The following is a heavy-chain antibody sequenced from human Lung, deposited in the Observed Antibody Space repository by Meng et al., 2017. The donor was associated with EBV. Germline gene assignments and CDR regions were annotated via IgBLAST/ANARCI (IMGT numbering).Heavy chain of an antibody. CDR2: ISYDGSNK. J-gene: IGHJ4*02. CDR3: AGGRTNVITSFQFDH. Sequence: QVEWVESGGGLVQPGWSLRLSCAASGFTFSSYAMHWVRQAPGKGLEWVAVISYDGSNKYYADSVKGRFTISRDNSKNTLYLQMNSLRAEDTAVYYCAGGRTNVITSFQFDHWGQGTLVTVSS. V-gene: IGHV3-30-3*01. CDR1: GFTFSSYA. D-gene: IGHD1-20*01.